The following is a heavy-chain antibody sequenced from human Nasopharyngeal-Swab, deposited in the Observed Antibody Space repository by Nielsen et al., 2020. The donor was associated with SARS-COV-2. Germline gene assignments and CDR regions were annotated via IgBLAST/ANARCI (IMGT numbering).Heavy chain of an antibody. CDR3: ARSAAYCGGDCYSRGYYYYYYMDV. CDR1: GYSFTSYW. CDR2: IDPSDSYT. J-gene: IGHJ6*03. V-gene: IGHV5-10-1*01. Sequence: GESLKISCKGSGYSFTSYWISWVRQMSGKGLEWMGRIDPSDSYTNYSPSFQGHVTISADKSISTAYLQWSSLKASDTAMYYCARSAAYCGGDCYSRGYYYYYYMDVWGKGTTVTVSS. D-gene: IGHD2-21*02.